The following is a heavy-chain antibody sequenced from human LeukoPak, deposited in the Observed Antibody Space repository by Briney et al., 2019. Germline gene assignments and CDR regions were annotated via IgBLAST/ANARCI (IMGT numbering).Heavy chain of an antibody. CDR1: GYTFTSYY. CDR2: INPSGGST. J-gene: IGHJ4*02. Sequence: DSVTVSCKASGYTFTSYYMNWVRQAPGQGLEWMGIINPSGGSTSYAQKFQGRVTMTRDTYTSTVYMELSSLRSEDTAVYYCARDERVAATRPPYYFDYWGQGTLVTVSS. CDR3: ARDERVAATRPPYYFDY. V-gene: IGHV1-46*01. D-gene: IGHD2-15*01.